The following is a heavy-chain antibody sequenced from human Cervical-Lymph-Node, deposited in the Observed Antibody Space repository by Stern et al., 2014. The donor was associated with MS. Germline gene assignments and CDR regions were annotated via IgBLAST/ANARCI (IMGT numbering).Heavy chain of an antibody. Sequence: QVTLSESGPALVKPTQTLKLTCTFSGFSLINYGMRVNWIRHPPGNALVWLVRVNLDDDKFYSTSLKTRLTISKDTSKNQVVLTMTNMDPVDTATYYCARMLEDSSGLFEYWGQGTLVTVSS. CDR1: GFSLINYGMR. V-gene: IGHV2-70*04. D-gene: IGHD3-22*01. CDR3: ARMLEDSSGLFEY. J-gene: IGHJ4*02. CDR2: VNLDDDK.